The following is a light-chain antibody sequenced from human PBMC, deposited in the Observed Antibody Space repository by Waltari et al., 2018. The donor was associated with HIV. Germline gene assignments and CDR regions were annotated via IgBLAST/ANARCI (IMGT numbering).Light chain of an antibody. J-gene: IGLJ3*02. CDR3: ATWDDSLTSRV. CDR2: SSD. CDR1: YSNIGSNT. Sequence: QSVMTQPPSASGTPGQTVTISCSGTYSNIGSNTVNWYQQLPGTAPKLLIYSSDQWPSGVPDRFSGSKSGTSASLVISGLQSEDEGDYYCATWDDSLTSRVFGGGTKLTVL. V-gene: IGLV1-44*01.